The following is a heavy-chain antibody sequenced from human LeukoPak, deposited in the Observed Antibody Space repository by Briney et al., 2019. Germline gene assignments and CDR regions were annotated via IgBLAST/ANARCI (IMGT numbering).Heavy chain of an antibody. V-gene: IGHV4-34*01. CDR3: ARWRRGYSYGGFDY. CDR2: INHSGST. Sequence: TPSETLSLTCAVYGGSFSGYYWSWIRQPPGKGLGWIGEINHSGSTNYNPSLKSRVTISVDTSKNQFSLKLSSVTAADTAVYYCARWRRGYSYGGFDYWGQGTLVTVSS. J-gene: IGHJ4*02. D-gene: IGHD5-18*01. CDR1: GGSFSGYY.